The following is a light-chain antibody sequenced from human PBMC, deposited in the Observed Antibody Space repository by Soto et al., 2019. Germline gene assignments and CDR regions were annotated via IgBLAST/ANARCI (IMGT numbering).Light chain of an antibody. CDR2: EVS. J-gene: IGLJ3*02. CDR3: SSYAGSNNLGV. CDR1: SSDIGGYNY. Sequence: QSALTQPPSASGSPGQSVTISCTGTSSDIGGYNYVSWYQHHPGKAPKVMIYEVSKRPSGVPDRFSGSKSGNPASLTVSGLQPDDEADYYCSSYAGSNNLGVFGGGTKLTVL. V-gene: IGLV2-8*01.